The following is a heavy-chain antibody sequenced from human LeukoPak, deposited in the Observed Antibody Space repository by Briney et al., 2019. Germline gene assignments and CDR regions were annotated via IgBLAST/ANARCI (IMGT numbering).Heavy chain of an antibody. CDR3: ARQTVGYCSGGSCYYYYYMDV. CDR2: IYPGDSDT. V-gene: IGHV5-51*01. J-gene: IGHJ6*03. Sequence: GESLKISCKGSGYSFTSYWIGWVRQMPGKGLEWMGIIYPGDSDTRYSPSFQGQVTISADKSISTASLQWSSLKASDTAMYYCARQTVGYCSGGSCYYYYYMDVWGKGTTVTVSS. D-gene: IGHD2-15*01. CDR1: GYSFTSYW.